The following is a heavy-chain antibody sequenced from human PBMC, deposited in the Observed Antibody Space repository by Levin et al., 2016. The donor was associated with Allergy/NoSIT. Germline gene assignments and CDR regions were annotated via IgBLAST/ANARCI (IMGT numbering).Heavy chain of an antibody. Sequence: WIRQPPGKGLEWIGRIYYTGITYYNPSLESRVTISVDTSKNQFSLKLSSVTAADTAVYYCAREYYGSGRFEYWGQGTLVTVSS. D-gene: IGHD3-10*01. CDR3: AREYYGSGRFEY. CDR2: IYYTGIT. J-gene: IGHJ4*02. V-gene: IGHV4-39*02.